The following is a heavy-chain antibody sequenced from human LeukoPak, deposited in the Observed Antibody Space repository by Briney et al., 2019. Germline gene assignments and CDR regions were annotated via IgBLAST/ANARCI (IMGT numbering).Heavy chain of an antibody. J-gene: IGHJ6*02. Sequence: SETLSLTCTVSGGSISSGGYYWSWIRQHPGEGLEWIGYIYYSGSTYYNPSLKSRVTISVDTSKNQFSLRLSSVTAADTAVYYCARYGDPNYYYYGMDVWGQGTTVTVSS. CDR3: ARYGDPNYYYYGMDV. D-gene: IGHD4-17*01. CDR1: GGSISSGGYY. CDR2: IYYSGST. V-gene: IGHV4-31*03.